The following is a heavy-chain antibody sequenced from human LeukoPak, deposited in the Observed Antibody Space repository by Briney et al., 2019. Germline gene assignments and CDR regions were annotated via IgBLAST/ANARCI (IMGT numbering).Heavy chain of an antibody. D-gene: IGHD3/OR15-3a*01. J-gene: IGHJ4*02. CDR1: GGSLHRSF. Sequence: SETLSLTCVVSGGSLHRSFWTCVRQPPGEGLEWIGRIYSSGTTDYSPSLKSRLTISIDTSKNQFSLRLASVTAADTAVYYCGRRPAVDGPIDNWGQGILVAVSS. V-gene: IGHV4-59*01. CDR2: IYSSGTT. CDR3: GRRPAVDGPIDN.